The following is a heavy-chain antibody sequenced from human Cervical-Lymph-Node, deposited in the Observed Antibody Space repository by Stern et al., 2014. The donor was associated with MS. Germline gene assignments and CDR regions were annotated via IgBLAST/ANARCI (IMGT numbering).Heavy chain of an antibody. CDR2: ISWDSGSR. J-gene: IGHJ4*02. D-gene: IGHD5-12*01. V-gene: IGHV3-9*01. CDR1: GFTFNDHA. Sequence: VQLVESGGGLVKPGRSLTLSCAASGFTFNDHAMPWVRQVPGMGLEWVSGISWDSGSRGYADSVHGRFTISRDNGKNSLDLRMSRLRAEDTAVYYCARDKYSSYDLGGYFDVWGQGILVTVSS. CDR3: ARDKYSSYDLGGYFDV.